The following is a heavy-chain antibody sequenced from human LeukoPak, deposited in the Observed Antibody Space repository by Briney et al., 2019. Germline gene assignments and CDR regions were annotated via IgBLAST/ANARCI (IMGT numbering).Heavy chain of an antibody. V-gene: IGHV1-69*06. CDR3: ARDDFSSARAFDI. D-gene: IGHD6-13*01. CDR1: GGTFNKYS. CDR2: IIPMFVTA. J-gene: IGHJ3*02. Sequence: GSSVKGSCKASGGTFNKYSISWVRQAPGQGPEWMGGIIPMFVTANYAQKFQGRLTITADKSTSTAYMELSSLRSEDTAVYYCARDDFSSARAFDIWGQGTMVTVSS.